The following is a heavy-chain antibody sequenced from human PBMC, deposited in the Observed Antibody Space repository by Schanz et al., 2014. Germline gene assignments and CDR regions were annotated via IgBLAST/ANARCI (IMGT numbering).Heavy chain of an antibody. V-gene: IGHV3-23*01. CDR3: AKGRFGELSAFDI. Sequence: EVQLLESGGGLVQPGGSLRLSCAASGFTFRGYAMSWVRQAPGRGLEWVSAISGGGGTTYYTDSVKGRFTISRDNSKSTLYLQMNSLRAEDTAVYYCAKGRFGELSAFDIWGQGTMVTVSS. CDR1: GFTFRGYA. D-gene: IGHD3-10*01. J-gene: IGHJ3*02. CDR2: ISGGGGTT.